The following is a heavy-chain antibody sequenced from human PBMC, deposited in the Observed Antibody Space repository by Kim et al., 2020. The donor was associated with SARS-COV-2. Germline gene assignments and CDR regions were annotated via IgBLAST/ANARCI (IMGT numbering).Heavy chain of an antibody. V-gene: IGHV4-59*01. CDR1: GGSISSYY. D-gene: IGHD6-19*01. CDR3: ARAGGQWLLGYYYGMDV. Sequence: SETLSLTCTVSGGSISSYYWSWIRQPPGKGLEWIGYIYYSGSTNYNPSLKSRVTISVDTSKNQFSLKLSSVTAADTAVYYCARAGGQWLLGYYYGMDVWGQGTTVTVSS. J-gene: IGHJ6*02. CDR2: IYYSGST.